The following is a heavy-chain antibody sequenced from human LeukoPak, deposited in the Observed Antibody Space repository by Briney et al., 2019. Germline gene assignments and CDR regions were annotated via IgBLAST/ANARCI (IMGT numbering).Heavy chain of an antibody. CDR1: GYTSTNYW. CDR3: ARQRPGYINDAFDI. CDR2: IYPGDSDT. D-gene: IGHD5-24*01. V-gene: IGHV5-51*01. J-gene: IGHJ3*02. Sequence: GESLKISCKGSGYTSTNYWIGWVRQMPGKGLEWMGIIYPGDSDTRYSPSLQGQVTISADKSINTAFLQWSSLGASDTAIYFCARQRPGYINDAFDIWGQGTRVTVSS.